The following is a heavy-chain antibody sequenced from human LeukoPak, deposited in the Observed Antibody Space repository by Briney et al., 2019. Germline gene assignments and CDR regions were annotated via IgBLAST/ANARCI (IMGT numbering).Heavy chain of an antibody. Sequence: ASVKVSCKASGYTFTSYYMHWVRQAPGQGLEWMGIINPSGGSTSYAQKFQGRVTMTRDTSTSTVYMELSRLRSDDTAVYYCARDLGGSSGYYYRVYWGQGTLVTVSS. CDR2: INPSGGST. J-gene: IGHJ4*02. CDR1: GYTFTSYY. V-gene: IGHV1-46*01. D-gene: IGHD3-22*01. CDR3: ARDLGGSSGYYYRVY.